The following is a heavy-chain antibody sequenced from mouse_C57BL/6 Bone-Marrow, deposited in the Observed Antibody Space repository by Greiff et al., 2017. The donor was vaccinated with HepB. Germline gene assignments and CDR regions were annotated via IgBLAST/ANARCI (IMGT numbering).Heavy chain of an antibody. CDR3: AGYYSNLYAMDY. V-gene: IGHV1-64*01. J-gene: IGHJ4*01. CDR1: GYTFTSYW. CDR2: IHPNSGST. Sequence: QVQLQQPGAELVKPGASVKLSCKASGYTFTSYWMHWVKQRPGQGLEWIGMIHPNSGSTNYNEKFKSKATLTVDKSSSTAYMQLSSLTSEDSAVYYCAGYYSNLYAMDYWGQGTSVTVSS. D-gene: IGHD2-5*01.